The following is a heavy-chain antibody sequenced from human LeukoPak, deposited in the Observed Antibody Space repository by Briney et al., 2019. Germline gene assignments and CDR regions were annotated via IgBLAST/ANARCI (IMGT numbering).Heavy chain of an antibody. CDR2: IYYSGST. D-gene: IGHD3-22*01. CDR3: ARERVYYDSSGYYSYFDC. Sequence: TSETLSLTCTVSGGSISSYYWSWIRQPPGKGLEWIGYIYYSGSTNYNPSLKSRVTISVDTSKNQFSLKLSSVTAADTAVYYCARERVYYDSSGYYSYFDCWGQGTLVTVSS. J-gene: IGHJ4*02. V-gene: IGHV4-59*01. CDR1: GGSISSYY.